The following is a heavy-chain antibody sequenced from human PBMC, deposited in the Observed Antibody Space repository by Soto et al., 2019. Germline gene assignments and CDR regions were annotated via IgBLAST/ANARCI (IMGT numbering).Heavy chain of an antibody. Sequence: QVQLVESGGGVVQPGRSLRLSCAASGFTFSSYGMHWVRQAPGKGLEWVAVIWYDGSNKYYADSVKGRFTISRDNSKNSLYLQMNSLRAEDTAVYYCARDAARYGGFYDFDYWGQGTLVTVSS. J-gene: IGHJ4*02. CDR3: ARDAARYGGFYDFDY. CDR2: IWYDGSNK. D-gene: IGHD1-26*01. V-gene: IGHV3-33*01. CDR1: GFTFSSYG.